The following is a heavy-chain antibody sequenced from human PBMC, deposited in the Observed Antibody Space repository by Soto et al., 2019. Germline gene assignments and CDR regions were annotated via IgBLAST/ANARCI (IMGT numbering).Heavy chain of an antibody. J-gene: IGHJ4*02. CDR1: GGSISSYY. CDR2: IYYTGST. CDR3: ARHRPCSPPFYFDY. D-gene: IGHD6-6*01. Sequence: QVRLQESGPGLVKPSETLSLTCTVSGGSISSYYWSWIRQPPGKGLEWIGYIYYTGSTNYNPSLKSRVTXXVXPXTKQFSLKLSSVTAADTAVYYCARHRPCSPPFYFDYWGQGTQVTVSS. V-gene: IGHV4-59*08.